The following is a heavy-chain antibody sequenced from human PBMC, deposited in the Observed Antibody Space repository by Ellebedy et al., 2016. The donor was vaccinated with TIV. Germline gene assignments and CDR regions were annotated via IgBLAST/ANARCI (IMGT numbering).Heavy chain of an antibody. CDR3: ARDYYDSSGHSAEYFQH. CDR2: IWYDGSNK. CDR1: GFTFSSYA. J-gene: IGHJ1*01. D-gene: IGHD3-22*01. V-gene: IGHV3-33*08. Sequence: GGSLRLSCAASGFTFSSYAMSWVRQAPGKGLEWVAVIWYDGSNKYYADSVKGRFTISRDNSKNTLYLQMNSLRAEDTAVYYCARDYYDSSGHSAEYFQHWGQGTLVTVSS.